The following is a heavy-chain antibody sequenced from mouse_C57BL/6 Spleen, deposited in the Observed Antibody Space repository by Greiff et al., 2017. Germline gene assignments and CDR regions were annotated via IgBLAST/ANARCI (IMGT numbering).Heavy chain of an antibody. D-gene: IGHD1-1*01. CDR1: GYSITSGYY. Sequence: EVKLVESGPGLVKPSQSLSLTCSVTGYSITSGYYWNWIRQFPGNKLEWMGYISYDGSNNYNPSLKNRISITRDTSKNQFFLKLNSVTTEDTATYYCASDYGSSWGFAYWGQGTLVTVSA. CDR2: ISYDGSN. V-gene: IGHV3-6*01. J-gene: IGHJ3*01. CDR3: ASDYGSSWGFAY.